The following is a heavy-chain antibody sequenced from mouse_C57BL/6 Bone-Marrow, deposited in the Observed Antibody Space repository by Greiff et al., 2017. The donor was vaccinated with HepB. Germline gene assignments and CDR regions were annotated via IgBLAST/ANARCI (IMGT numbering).Heavy chain of an antibody. D-gene: IGHD1-1*01. V-gene: IGHV7-1*01. Sequence: EVNVVESGGGLVQSGRSLRLSCATSGFTFSDFYMEWVRQAPGKGLEWIAASRNKANDYTTEYRASVKGRFIGARDTSQSILYLQMNALRAEDTAMYYCARDAHGSSHFDYWGQGTTLTVSS. J-gene: IGHJ2*01. CDR2: SRNKANDYTT. CDR3: ARDAHGSSHFDY. CDR1: GFTFSDFY.